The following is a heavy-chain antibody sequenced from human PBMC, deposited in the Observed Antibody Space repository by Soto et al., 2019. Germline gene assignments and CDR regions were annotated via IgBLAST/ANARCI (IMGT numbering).Heavy chain of an antibody. CDR3: ARGSTRRGDFDY. D-gene: IGHD3-16*01. V-gene: IGHV4-34*01. J-gene: IGHJ4*02. CDR2: INHSGST. Sequence: SETLSLTCAVYGGSFSGYYWSWIRQPPGKGLEWIGEINHSGSTNYNPSLKSRVTISVDTSKNQFTLKLSSVTAADTAVYYCARGSTRRGDFDYWGQGTLVTVSS. CDR1: GGSFSGYY.